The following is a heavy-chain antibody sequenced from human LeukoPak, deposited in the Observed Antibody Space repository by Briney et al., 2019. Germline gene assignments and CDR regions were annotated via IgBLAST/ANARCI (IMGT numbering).Heavy chain of an antibody. V-gene: IGHV1-18*01. CDR1: GYTFISYG. CDR3: ARSDYGGFGDY. CDR2: ISGYNGNT. D-gene: IGHD4-23*01. Sequence: ASVKVSWKTSGYTFISYGISWVRQAPGQGLEWMGWISGYNGNTNYAQKLQGRVTMTTDTSTSTAYMELRSLRYDDTAVYYCARSDYGGFGDYWGQGTLVTVSS. J-gene: IGHJ4*02.